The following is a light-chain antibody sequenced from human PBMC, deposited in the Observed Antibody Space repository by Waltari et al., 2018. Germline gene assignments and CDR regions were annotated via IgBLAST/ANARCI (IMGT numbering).Light chain of an antibody. CDR2: DAS. CDR1: QSVSNY. Sequence: DIVLTQSPATLSFSPGERATLSCRTSQSVSNYLAWYQQKVGQAPRLLIYDASNRATDIPARFSGSGSGTDFTLTISSLEPEDFAVYYCQQRSDWPYTFGQGTKLEIK. CDR3: QQRSDWPYT. J-gene: IGKJ2*01. V-gene: IGKV3-11*01.